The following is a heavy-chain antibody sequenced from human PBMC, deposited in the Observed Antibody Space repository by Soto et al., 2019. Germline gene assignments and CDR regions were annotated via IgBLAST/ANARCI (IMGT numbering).Heavy chain of an antibody. CDR2: IKSKTDGGTT. CDR3: TPDPRHPITMADYDD. Sequence: EVHLVESGGGLVQPGGSLRLSCAASGFTFSNAWMSWVRQAPGKGLEGVGRIKSKTDGGTTHYAAPAKGRFTISRDDPKNTLYLQMNSLKTEDTAVYYCTPDPRHPITMADYDDWVQGTLVTVSS. CDR1: GFTFSNAW. D-gene: IGHD3-10*01. J-gene: IGHJ4*02. V-gene: IGHV3-15*01.